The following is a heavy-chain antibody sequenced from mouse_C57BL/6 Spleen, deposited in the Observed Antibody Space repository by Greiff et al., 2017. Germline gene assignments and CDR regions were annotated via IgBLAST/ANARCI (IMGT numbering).Heavy chain of an antibody. J-gene: IGHJ3*01. V-gene: IGHV1-18*01. CDR1: GYTFTDYH. CDR3: AREGGWLAY. CDR2: INPTTGGT. D-gene: IGHD1-1*02. Sequence: VQLQQSGPELVKPGASVKISCKASGYTFTDYHMDWVKQSHGQSLEWIGDINPTTGGTIYNQKFKGKATLTVDKSSSTAYMELRSLTSEDTAVYYCAREGGWLAYWGQGTLVTVSA.